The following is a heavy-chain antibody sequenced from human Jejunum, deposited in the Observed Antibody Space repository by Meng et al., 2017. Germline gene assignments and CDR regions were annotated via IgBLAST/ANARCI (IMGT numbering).Heavy chain of an antibody. J-gene: IGHJ4*01. CDR2: LTTTTA. V-gene: IGHV3-23*01. CDR3: AKDRKPDGLWPIDY. D-gene: IGHD4-17*01. CDR1: GFTFSDYS. Sequence: GGSLRLSCAASGFTFSDYSLSWVRQAPGKGLEWVSSLTTTTAYYAETVKGRFTISRDNSRKTLYLQMNRQRAEDTAIYYCAKDRKPDGLWPIDYWGQGTGVTVSS.